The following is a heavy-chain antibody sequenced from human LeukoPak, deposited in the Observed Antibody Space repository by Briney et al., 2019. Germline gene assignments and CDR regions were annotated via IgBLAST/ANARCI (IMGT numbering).Heavy chain of an antibody. CDR2: IYYSGST. D-gene: IGHD3-10*01. V-gene: IGHV4-39*07. J-gene: IGHJ3*02. CDR3: ARRITMVRGVIDAFDI. CDR1: GGSISSSSYY. Sequence: SETLSLTCTVSGGSISSSSYYWGWIRQPPGKGLEWIGSIYYSGSTYYNPSLKSRVTISVDTSKNQFSLKLSSVTAADTAVYYCARRITMVRGVIDAFDIWGQGTMVTVSS.